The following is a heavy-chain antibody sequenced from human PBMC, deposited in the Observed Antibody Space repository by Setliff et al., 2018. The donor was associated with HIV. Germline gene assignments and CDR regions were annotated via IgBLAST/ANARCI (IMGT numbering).Heavy chain of an antibody. J-gene: IGHJ3*02. V-gene: IGHV1-18*01. D-gene: IGHD3-10*01. Sequence: ASVKVSCKASGYTFTSYGISWVRQAPGQGLEWMGWISAYNGNTNYAQKLQGRVTMTTDTSTSTAYMELRRLRSDDTAVYYCARDQITMVRGTLGAFDIWGQGTMVTVSS. CDR1: GYTFTSYG. CDR3: ARDQITMVRGTLGAFDI. CDR2: ISAYNGNT.